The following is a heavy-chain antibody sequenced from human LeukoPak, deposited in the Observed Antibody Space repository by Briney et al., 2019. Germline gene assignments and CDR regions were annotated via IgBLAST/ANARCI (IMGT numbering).Heavy chain of an antibody. J-gene: IGHJ4*02. D-gene: IGHD5-24*01. CDR1: GFTFSSYA. V-gene: IGHV3-30*04. CDR2: ISYDGSNK. Sequence: GGSLRLSCAASGFTFSSYAMHWVRQAPGKGLEWVAVISYDGSNKYYADSVKGRFIISRDNSKNTLYLQMNSLRAEDTAVYYCAKEAGLRDGYNYDGGYYFDYWGQGTLVTVSS. CDR3: AKEAGLRDGYNYDGGYYFDY.